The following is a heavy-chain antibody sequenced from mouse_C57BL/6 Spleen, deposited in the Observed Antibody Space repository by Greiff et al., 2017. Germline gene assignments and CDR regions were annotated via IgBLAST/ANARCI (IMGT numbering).Heavy chain of an antibody. CDR1: GYTFTSYW. V-gene: IGHV1-53*01. D-gene: IGHD1-1*01. CDR3: ARWDYCSRGVY. CDR2: INPSNGGT. J-gene: IGHJ2*02. Sequence: VQLQQPGTELVKPGASVKLSCKASGYTFTSYWMHWVKQRPGQGLEWIGNINPSNGGTNYNEKFKSKATLTVDKSSSTAYMKLSSLTSEDSAVXYCARWDYCSRGVYWGQGTSLTVSS.